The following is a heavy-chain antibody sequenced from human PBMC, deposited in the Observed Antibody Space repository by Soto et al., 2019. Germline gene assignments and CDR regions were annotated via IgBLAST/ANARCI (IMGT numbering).Heavy chain of an antibody. CDR1: GFTFDDYA. D-gene: IGHD2-15*01. Sequence: GGSLRLSCAASGFTFDDYAMHWVRQAPGKGLEWVSGISWNSGSIGYADSVKGRFTISRDNAKNSLYLQMNSLRAEDTALYYCAKDVGLGYCSGGSCELHDWGQGTLVTVSS. CDR2: ISWNSGSI. CDR3: AKDVGLGYCSGGSCELHD. J-gene: IGHJ4*02. V-gene: IGHV3-9*01.